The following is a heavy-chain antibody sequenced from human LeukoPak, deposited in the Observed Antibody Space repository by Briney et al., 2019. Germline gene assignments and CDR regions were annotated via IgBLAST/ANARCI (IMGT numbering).Heavy chain of an antibody. D-gene: IGHD3-10*01. J-gene: IGHJ6*02. V-gene: IGHV3-53*04. CDR1: GFTVSSNY. CDR2: IYAGGST. CDR3: ATAGSSELLWDYAMDV. Sequence: GGALRLSCAASGFTVSSNYMSWVRQAPGKGLEWVSLIYAGGSTYYADAVKGRFTISRHNSKNTLHLQMNSLRVEDTPVYYCATAGSSELLWDYAMDVWGQGPTVTVSS.